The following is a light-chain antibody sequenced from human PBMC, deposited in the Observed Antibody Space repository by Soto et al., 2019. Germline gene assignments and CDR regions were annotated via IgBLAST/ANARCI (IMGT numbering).Light chain of an antibody. CDR3: AACGDSRTGVV. CDR1: SSNIGSNY. J-gene: IGLJ2*01. CDR2: KNN. V-gene: IGLV1-47*01. Sequence: QSVLTQPPSASGTPGQRVTISCSGSSSNIGSNYVYWYQQLPGTAPKLLIYKNNQRPSGVPDRFSGSKSGSSASRAISGLRSEDEAYYYGAACGDSRTGVVFGGGTKLTVL.